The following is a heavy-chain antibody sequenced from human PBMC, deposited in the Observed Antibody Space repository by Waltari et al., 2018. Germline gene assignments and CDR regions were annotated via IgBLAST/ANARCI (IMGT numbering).Heavy chain of an antibody. J-gene: IGHJ6*02. D-gene: IGHD6-13*01. CDR2: ISYDGSNK. CDR1: GFTFSSYG. CDR3: AKDLQAGYSSSWGSYYYYGMDV. V-gene: IGHV3-30*18. Sequence: QVQLVESGGGVVQPGRSLRLSCAASGFTFSSYGMHWVRQAPGKGLEWVAVISYDGSNKYYADSVKGRFTISRDNSKNTLYLQMNSLRAEDTAVYYCAKDLQAGYSSSWGSYYYYGMDVWGQGTTVTVSS.